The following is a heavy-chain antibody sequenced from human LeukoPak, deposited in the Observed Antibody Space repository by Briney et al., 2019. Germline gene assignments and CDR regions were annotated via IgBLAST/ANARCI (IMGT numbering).Heavy chain of an antibody. D-gene: IGHD2-21*02. Sequence: GGSLRLSCAASEFSVGSNYMTWVRQAPGKGLEWVSLIYSGGSTYYADSVKGRFTISRDNSKNTLYLQMNSLRAEDTSVYYCAKGVKHIVVVTAQHYFDSWGQGTLVTVSS. CDR2: IYSGGST. J-gene: IGHJ4*02. CDR1: EFSVGSNY. V-gene: IGHV3-66*01. CDR3: AKGVKHIVVVTAQHYFDS.